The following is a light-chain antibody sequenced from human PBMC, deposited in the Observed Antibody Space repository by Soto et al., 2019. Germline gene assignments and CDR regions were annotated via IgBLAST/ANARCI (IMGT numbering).Light chain of an antibody. Sequence: QSALTQPASVSGSPGQSITISCTGTSSDVGAYNYVSWYQQHPGKAPKLMIYDVTTRPSGVSSRFSGSKSGNTASLTISGLHAEDEADYYCSSYTRSTTLVVFGGGTKVTVL. CDR2: DVT. J-gene: IGLJ2*01. CDR3: SSYTRSTTLVV. CDR1: SSDVGAYNY. V-gene: IGLV2-14*01.